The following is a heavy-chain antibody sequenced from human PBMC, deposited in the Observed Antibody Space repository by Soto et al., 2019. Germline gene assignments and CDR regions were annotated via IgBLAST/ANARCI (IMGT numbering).Heavy chain of an antibody. D-gene: IGHD2-21*02. CDR2: INPSGGST. CDR3: ARSYCGGGCYYSRGYNWFDP. J-gene: IGHJ5*02. Sequence: QVQLVQSGAEVKKPGASVKVSCKASGYTFTSYYMHWVRQAPGQGLEWMGIINPSGGSTSYAQKFQGRVTMTRDTSTSTVYMELSSLRSEDTAVYYCARSYCGGGCYYSRGYNWFDPWGQGTLVTVSS. CDR1: GYTFTSYY. V-gene: IGHV1-46*01.